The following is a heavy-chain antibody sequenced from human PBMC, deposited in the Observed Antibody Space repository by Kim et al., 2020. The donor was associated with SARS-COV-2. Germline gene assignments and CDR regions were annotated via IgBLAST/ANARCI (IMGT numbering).Heavy chain of an antibody. CDR2: LSGSGGST. D-gene: IGHD3-3*01. J-gene: IGHJ3*02. CDR1: GFTFSSYA. Sequence: GGSLRLSCAASGFTFSSYAMSWVRQAPGKGLEWVSALSGSGGSTYYADSVKGRFTISRDNSKNTLYLQMNSLRAEDTAVYYCAKDRMGGQFGVVTTGVALAIWRQGRMLTVSA. CDR3: AKDRMGGQFGVVTTGVALAI. V-gene: IGHV3-23*01.